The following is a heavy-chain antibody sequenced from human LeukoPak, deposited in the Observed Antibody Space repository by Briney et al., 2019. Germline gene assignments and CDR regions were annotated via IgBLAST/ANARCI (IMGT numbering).Heavy chain of an antibody. J-gene: IGHJ4*02. CDR1: GFTFSSYA. D-gene: IGHD3-9*01. V-gene: IGHV3-11*05. CDR3: ARDDILTGYYRGYFDY. CDR2: ISSSSSHT. Sequence: GGSLRLSCAASGFTFSSYAMSWVRRAPGKGLEWVSYISSSSSHTNYADSVKGRFTISRDNAKNSLYLQMNSLRAEDTAVFYCARDDILTGYYRGYFDYWGQGTLVTVSS.